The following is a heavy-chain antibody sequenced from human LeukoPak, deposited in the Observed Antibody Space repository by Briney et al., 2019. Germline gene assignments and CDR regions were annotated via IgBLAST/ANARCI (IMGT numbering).Heavy chain of an antibody. CDR2: IYYSGST. D-gene: IGHD3-22*01. J-gene: IGHJ5*02. V-gene: IGHV4-30-4*08. CDR3: AREGGDSSGYYSGRNWFDP. Sequence: PSETLSLTCTVSGGSISSGDYYWNWIRQPPGKGLEWIGYIYYSGSTYYNPSLKSRVTISVDTSKNQFSLKLSSVTAADTAVYYCAREGGDSSGYYSGRNWFDPWGQGTLVTVSS. CDR1: GGSISSGDYY.